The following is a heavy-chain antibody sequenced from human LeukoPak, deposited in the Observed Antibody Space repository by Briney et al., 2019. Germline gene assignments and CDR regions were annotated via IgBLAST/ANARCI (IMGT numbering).Heavy chain of an antibody. D-gene: IGHD3-3*01. J-gene: IGHJ4*02. V-gene: IGHV1-69*04. CDR2: IIPILGIA. CDR3: ARDLEWPFEAY. Sequence: ASVKVSCKASGGTFSSYAISWVRQAPGQGLEWMGGIIPILGIANYAQKFQGRVTITADKSTSTAYMELSSLRSEDTAVYYCARDLEWPFEAYWGQGTLVTVSS. CDR1: GGTFSSYA.